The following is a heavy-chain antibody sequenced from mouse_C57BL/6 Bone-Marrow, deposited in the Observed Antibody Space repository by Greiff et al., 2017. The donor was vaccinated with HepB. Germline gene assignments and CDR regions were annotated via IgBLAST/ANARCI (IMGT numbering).Heavy chain of an antibody. D-gene: IGHD1-1*01. CDR3: ARCGITTVVAFDY. Sequence: QWVTQRPGQGLEWIGEIDPSDSYTNYNQKFKGKATLTVDTSSSTAYMQLSSLTSEDSAVYYCARCGITTVVAFDYWGQGTTLTVSS. J-gene: IGHJ2*01. CDR2: IDPSDSYT. V-gene: IGHV1-50*01.